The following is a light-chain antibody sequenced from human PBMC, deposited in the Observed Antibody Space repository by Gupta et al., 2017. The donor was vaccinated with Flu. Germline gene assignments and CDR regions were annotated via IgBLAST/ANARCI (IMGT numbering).Light chain of an antibody. Sequence: ATLSWSPGERAILSCRASQSVSSYLTWYQQKPAQAPRLLIYDASNRDTGIPARFSGSGSGTDFTLTISSREPEDFAVYYCQQRSNWPPLTFGGGTKVDIK. V-gene: IGKV3-11*01. CDR1: QSVSSY. CDR3: QQRSNWPPLT. CDR2: DAS. J-gene: IGKJ4*01.